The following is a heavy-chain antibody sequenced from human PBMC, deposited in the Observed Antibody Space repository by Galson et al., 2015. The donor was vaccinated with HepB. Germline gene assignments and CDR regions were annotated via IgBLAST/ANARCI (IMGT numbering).Heavy chain of an antibody. Sequence: PALVKPTQTLTLTCTFSGFSLTTYAAGVGRIRQPPGEALEWLAFIYWNGEKRYSPSLKSRLTITKDTSNNQVVLTMTNMDPVDTATYYCAHKRGDNSGSNWFDPWGQGTLVTVSS. CDR2: IYWNGEK. CDR1: GFSLTTYAAG. V-gene: IGHV2-5*01. CDR3: AHKRGDNSGSNWFDP. D-gene: IGHD3-22*01. J-gene: IGHJ5*02.